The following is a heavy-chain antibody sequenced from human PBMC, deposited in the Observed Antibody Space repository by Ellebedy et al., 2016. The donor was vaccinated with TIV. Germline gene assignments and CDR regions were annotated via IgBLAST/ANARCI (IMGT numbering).Heavy chain of an antibody. CDR1: GYIFTNFW. V-gene: IGHV5-10-1*01. D-gene: IGHD3-16*01. J-gene: IGHJ6*02. CDR2: IDPSNSNS. CDR3: ASLWDTVPGDSYTMDV. Sequence: KVSCKGSGYIFTNFWISWVRQMPGKGLEWMGRIDPSNSNSNYSPSFQGHVTISADKSISTAYLQWNNLRASDTAMYYCASLWDTVPGDSYTMDVWGQGTTVTVSS.